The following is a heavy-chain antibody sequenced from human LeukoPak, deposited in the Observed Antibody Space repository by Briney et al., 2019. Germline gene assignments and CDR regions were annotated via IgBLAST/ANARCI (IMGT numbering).Heavy chain of an antibody. CDR1: GFTFSNYN. CDR3: ARLSIAVEDY. D-gene: IGHD6-6*01. V-gene: IGHV3-21*01. Sequence: GGSLRLSCAASGFTFSNYNINWVRQAPGKGLEWVSSISGSSSYIYYADSVKGRFTIPRDNAKNSLYLQMNSLRDEDTAVYYCARLSIAVEDYWGQGTLVTVSS. J-gene: IGHJ4*02. CDR2: ISGSSSYI.